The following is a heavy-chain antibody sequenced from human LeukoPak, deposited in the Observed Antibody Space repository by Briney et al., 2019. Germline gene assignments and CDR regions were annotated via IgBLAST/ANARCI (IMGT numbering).Heavy chain of an antibody. Sequence: SVKVSCKASGGTFSSYAISWVRQAPGQGLEWMGGIIPIFDTANYAQKFQGRVTITADESTSTAYMELSSLRSEDTAVYYCAREAAAGTGFDYWGQGTLVTVSS. J-gene: IGHJ4*02. D-gene: IGHD6-13*01. CDR1: GGTFSSYA. V-gene: IGHV1-69*01. CDR2: IIPIFDTA. CDR3: AREAAAGTGFDY.